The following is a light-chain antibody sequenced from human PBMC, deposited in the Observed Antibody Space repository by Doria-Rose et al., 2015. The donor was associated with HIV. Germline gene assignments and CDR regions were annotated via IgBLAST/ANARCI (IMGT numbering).Light chain of an antibody. J-gene: IGLJ1*01. CDR1: SSNIGAGFD. CDR3: QSYDSRLSVYV. Sequence: QSVLIQPPSVSGAPGQRVAISCTGSSSNIGAGFDVNWYQQFPGTAPKLLIHGNTNRPSGVPDRFSGSTSGTSASLAISGLRAEDEADYYCQSYDSRLSVYVFGTGTKVTVL. CDR2: GNT. V-gene: IGLV1-40*01.